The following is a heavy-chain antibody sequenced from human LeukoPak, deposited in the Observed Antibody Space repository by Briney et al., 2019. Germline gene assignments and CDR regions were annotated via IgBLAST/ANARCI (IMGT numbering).Heavy chain of an antibody. CDR1: GFTFSSYA. J-gene: IGHJ3*02. Sequence: PGGSLRLSCAASGFTFSSYAMSWVRQAPGKGLEWISAISGSGGNTYYADSVKGRFTISRDNSKNTLYLQMTSLRAGDTAVYYCAKAFHCSSTSCYEESDIWGQGTMVTVSS. D-gene: IGHD2-2*01. CDR3: AKAFHCSSTSCYEESDI. V-gene: IGHV3-23*01. CDR2: ISGSGGNT.